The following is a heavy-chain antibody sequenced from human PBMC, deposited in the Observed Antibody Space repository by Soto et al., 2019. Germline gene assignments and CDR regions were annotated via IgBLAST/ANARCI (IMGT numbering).Heavy chain of an antibody. D-gene: IGHD6-13*01. Sequence: TSETLPLTCTVSGGTISSSSYYWGWIRKPPGKGLEWIGSIYYSGSTYYNPSLKSRVTISVDTSKNQFSLKLSSVTAADTAVYYCAIHLAAAGEDWFDPWGQGTLVTVSS. CDR3: AIHLAAAGEDWFDP. CDR1: GGTISSSSYY. CDR2: IYYSGST. J-gene: IGHJ5*02. V-gene: IGHV4-39*01.